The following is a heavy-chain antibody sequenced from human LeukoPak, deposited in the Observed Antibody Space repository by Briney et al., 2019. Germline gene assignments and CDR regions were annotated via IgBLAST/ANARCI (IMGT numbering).Heavy chain of an antibody. D-gene: IGHD4-11*01. CDR1: GFTFSSYA. J-gene: IGHJ6*03. V-gene: IGHV3-30*04. CDR3: ARDGNSNYVRAYYYMDV. CDR2: VSYDGSNK. Sequence: GGSLRLSCAASGFTFSSYAMHWVRQAPGKGLEWVAVVSYDGSNKYYADSVKGRFTISRDNAKNSLYLQMNSLRAEDTAVYYCARDGNSNYVRAYYYMDVWGKGTTVTVSS.